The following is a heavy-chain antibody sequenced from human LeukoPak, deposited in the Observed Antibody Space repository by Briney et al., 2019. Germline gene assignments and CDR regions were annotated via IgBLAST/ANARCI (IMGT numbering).Heavy chain of an antibody. D-gene: IGHD1-1*01. J-gene: IGHJ4*02. V-gene: IGHV3-48*04. CDR1: GFTFSNYW. Sequence: HPGGSLRLSCAASGFTFSNYWMNWVRLAPGKGLEWVSYIHSGGNTIYYADSVKGRFTISRDYARNSLYLQMNSLRAEDTAVYYCARKLTGTTYFDYWGQGTLVTVSS. CDR3: ARKLTGTTYFDY. CDR2: IHSGGNTI.